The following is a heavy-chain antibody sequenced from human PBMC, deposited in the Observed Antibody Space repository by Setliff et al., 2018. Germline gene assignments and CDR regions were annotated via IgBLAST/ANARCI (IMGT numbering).Heavy chain of an antibody. CDR1: GYTFTGYY. V-gene: IGHV1-2*06. CDR2: INPNSGGT. Sequence: ASVKVSCKASGYTFTGYYMHWVRQAPGQGLEWMGRINPNSGGTNYAQKFQGRVTMTRDTSISTAYMELSRLRSDDTAVYYCARRTEYYNFWSGYYDCWGQGTLVTVSS. J-gene: IGHJ4*02. CDR3: ARRTEYYNFWSGYYDC. D-gene: IGHD3-3*01.